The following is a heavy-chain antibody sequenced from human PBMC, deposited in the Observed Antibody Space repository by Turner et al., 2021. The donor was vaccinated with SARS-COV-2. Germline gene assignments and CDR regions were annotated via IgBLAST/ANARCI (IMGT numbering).Heavy chain of an antibody. CDR1: GGSISSSYYY. Sequence: QLQLQESGPGLVKPSETLSLTCPVSGGSISSSYYYWGWIRQPPGKGLEWIGSIYYSGSTYHNPSLKSRVTISVDTSKNQFSLKLSSVTAADTAVYYCARQGSGSYYAVPHYWGQGTLVTVSS. CDR2: IYYSGST. D-gene: IGHD3-10*01. J-gene: IGHJ4*02. V-gene: IGHV4-39*01. CDR3: ARQGSGSYYAVPHY.